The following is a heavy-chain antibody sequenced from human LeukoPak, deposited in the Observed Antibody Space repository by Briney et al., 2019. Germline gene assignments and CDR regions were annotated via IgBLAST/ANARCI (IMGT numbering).Heavy chain of an antibody. V-gene: IGHV3-21*01. CDR2: ISSSTSYI. CDR1: GFTFSNFA. Sequence: GGSLRLSCAASGFTFSNFALGWVRQAPGKGLEWVSSISSSTSYIYYADSVKGRFTISKDNAKNSLYLQMNSLRAEDTAVYYCARAGGSTVSHSDYWGQGTLVTVSS. D-gene: IGHD4-17*01. J-gene: IGHJ4*02. CDR3: ARAGGSTVSHSDY.